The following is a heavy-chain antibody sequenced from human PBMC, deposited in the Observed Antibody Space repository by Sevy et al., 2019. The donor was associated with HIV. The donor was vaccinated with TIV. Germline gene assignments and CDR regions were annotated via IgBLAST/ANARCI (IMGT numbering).Heavy chain of an antibody. Sequence: GGSLRLSCAASGFTFSSYGMHWVRQAPGKGLEWVALIWYDGTNKYYADSVKGRFTISRDNSKNTLYLQMNSLRAEDTAVYYCASGAYYYASRSQNFDYWAREPWSPSPQ. V-gene: IGHV3-33*01. CDR1: GFTFSSYG. CDR2: IWYDGTNK. CDR3: ASGAYYYASRSQNFDY. J-gene: IGHJ4*02. D-gene: IGHD3-10*01.